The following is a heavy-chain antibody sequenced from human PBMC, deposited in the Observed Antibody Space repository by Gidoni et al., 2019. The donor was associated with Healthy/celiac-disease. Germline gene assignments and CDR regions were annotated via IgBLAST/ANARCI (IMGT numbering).Heavy chain of an antibody. J-gene: IGHJ4*02. CDR3: ARDNGVEMATIWYFDY. CDR1: GFTFSSYS. V-gene: IGHV3-21*01. Sequence: EVQLVESGGGLVKPGGSLRLSCAASGFTFSSYSMNWVRQAPGKGLEWVSSIRSSSSYIYYADSVKGRFTISRDNAKNSLYLQMNSLRAEDTAVYYCARDNGVEMATIWYFDYWGQGTLVTVSS. D-gene: IGHD5-12*01. CDR2: IRSSSSYI.